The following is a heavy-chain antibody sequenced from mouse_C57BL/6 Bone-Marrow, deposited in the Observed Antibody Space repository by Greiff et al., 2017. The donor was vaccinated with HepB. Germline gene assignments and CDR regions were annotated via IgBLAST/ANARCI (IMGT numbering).Heavy chain of an antibody. CDR1: GFSFNTYA. D-gene: IGHD2-3*01. J-gene: IGHJ4*01. CDR3: VRQRGWLLDY. Sequence: EVKLQESGGGLVQPKGSLKLSCAASGFSFNTYAMNWVRQAPGKGLEWVARIRSKSNNYATYYADSVKDRFTISRDDSESMLYLQMNNLKTEDTAMYYCVRQRGWLLDYWGQGTSVTVSS. CDR2: IRSKSNNYAT. V-gene: IGHV10-1*01.